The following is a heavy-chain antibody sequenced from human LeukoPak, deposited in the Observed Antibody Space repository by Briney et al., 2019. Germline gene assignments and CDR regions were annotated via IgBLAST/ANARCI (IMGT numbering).Heavy chain of an antibody. CDR2: IIPIFGTA. V-gene: IGHV1-69*05. D-gene: IGHD6-13*01. J-gene: IGHJ5*02. CDR1: GGTFSSYA. CDR3: ARAYSSSWYEGSNWFDP. Sequence: GASVKVSCKASGGTFSSYAISWVRQAPGQGLEWKGGIIPIFGTANYAQKFQGRVTITTDESTSTAYMELSSLRSEDTAVYYCARAYSSSWYEGSNWFDPWGQGTLVTVSS.